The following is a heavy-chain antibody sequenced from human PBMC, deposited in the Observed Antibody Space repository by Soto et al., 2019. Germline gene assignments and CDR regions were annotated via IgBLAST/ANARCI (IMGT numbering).Heavy chain of an antibody. CDR3: ARDVRSWYFDL. CDR1: RFTFSNYG. V-gene: IGHV3-33*01. J-gene: IGHJ2*01. Sequence: QVQLVESGGSVVQPGRSLRLSCAASRFTFSNYGMHWVRQAPGKGLEWVAVIFYDASNEYYADSVKGRFTISRDNSKNTRYLQMDSLRAEDTAVYFWARDVRSWYFDLWGRGTLVTVSS. CDR2: IFYDASNE.